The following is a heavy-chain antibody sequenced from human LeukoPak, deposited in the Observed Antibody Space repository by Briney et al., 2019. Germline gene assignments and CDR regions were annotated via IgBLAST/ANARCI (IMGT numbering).Heavy chain of an antibody. CDR2: INPSGGST. CDR1: GYTFTSYY. D-gene: IGHD4/OR15-4a*01. J-gene: IGHJ4*02. V-gene: IGHV1-46*01. CDR3: ARAYGGNDVVY. Sequence: ASVKVSCKASGYTFTSYYMHWVRQAPGQGLEWMGIINPSGGSTNYAQKFQGRVTITTDESTSTAYMELSSLRSEDTAVYYCARAYGGNDVVYWGQGTLVTVSS.